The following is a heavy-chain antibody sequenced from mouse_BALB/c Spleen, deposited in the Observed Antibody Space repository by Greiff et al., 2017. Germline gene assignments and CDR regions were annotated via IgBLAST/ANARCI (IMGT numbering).Heavy chain of an antibody. CDR1: GYTFTSYD. J-gene: IGHJ2*01. CDR3: ARSGDGPFDY. V-gene: IGHV1S33*01. CDR2: IYPGDGST. D-gene: IGHD2-3*01. Sequence: SGPELVKPGALVKISCKASGYTFTSYDINWVKQRPGQGLEWIGWIYPGDGSTKYNEKFKGKATLTADKSSSTAYMQLSSLTSENSAVYFCARSGDGPFDYWGQGTTLTVSS.